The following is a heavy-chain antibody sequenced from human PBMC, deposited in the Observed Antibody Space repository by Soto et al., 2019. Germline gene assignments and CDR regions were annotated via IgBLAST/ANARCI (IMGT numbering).Heavy chain of an antibody. J-gene: IGHJ4*02. CDR1: GFTFSSYW. D-gene: IGHD3-22*01. Sequence: GGSLRLSCAASGFTFSSYWRSWVRQAPGRGLEWMANIKYDGSEKYYVDSVKGRLTISRDNAKNSLYLQMNSLGAEDTAVYYCASSPHKDSRPDYWGQGTLVTVSS. V-gene: IGHV3-7*03. CDR3: ASSPHKDSRPDY. CDR2: IKYDGSEK.